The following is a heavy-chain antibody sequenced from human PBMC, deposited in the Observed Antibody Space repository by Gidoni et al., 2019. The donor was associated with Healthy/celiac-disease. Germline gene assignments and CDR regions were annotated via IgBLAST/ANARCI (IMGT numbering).Heavy chain of an antibody. CDR2: SSSSSSYI. D-gene: IGHD6-19*01. CDR1: GSTFSSYS. Sequence: EVQLVESGGGSVKPGGSLRLPCAASGSTFSSYSMNWGRQAPGKGLEWVSSSSSSSSYIYYADSGKGRFTISRDNAKNSLYLQMNSLRAEDTAVYYCARPVGGDIAVAGSFDYWGQGTLVTVSS. V-gene: IGHV3-21*01. J-gene: IGHJ4*02. CDR3: ARPVGGDIAVAGSFDY.